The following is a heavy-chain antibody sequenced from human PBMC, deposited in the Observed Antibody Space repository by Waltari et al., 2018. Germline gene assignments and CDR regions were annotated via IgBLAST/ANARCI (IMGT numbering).Heavy chain of an antibody. V-gene: IGHV5-51*01. CDR2: IYPGDSDT. CDR3: ARPSTLASPAET. Sequence: EVQLVQSGAAVKKPGESLNISSKASVYKFSSSWIGLVRQMPGKGLEWMGIIYPGDSDTKYNPSFEGQVTISADKSISPAYLRWSRLKASDTAMYYCARPSTLASPAETWGQGTLVTVSS. J-gene: IGHJ5*02. CDR1: VYKFSSSW. D-gene: IGHD2-2*01.